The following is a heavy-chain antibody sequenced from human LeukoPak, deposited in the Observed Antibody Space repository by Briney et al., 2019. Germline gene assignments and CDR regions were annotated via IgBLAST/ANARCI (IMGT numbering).Heavy chain of an antibody. CDR1: GFTFSSYE. CDR2: ISSSGSTI. V-gene: IGHV3-48*03. Sequence: GGSLRLSCAASGFTFSSYEMNWVRQAPGKGLEWVSYISSSGSTIYYADSVKGRFTISRDNAKNSLYPQMNSLRAEDTAVYYCARETPVDWFDPWGQGTLVTVSS. CDR3: ARETPVDWFDP. J-gene: IGHJ5*02.